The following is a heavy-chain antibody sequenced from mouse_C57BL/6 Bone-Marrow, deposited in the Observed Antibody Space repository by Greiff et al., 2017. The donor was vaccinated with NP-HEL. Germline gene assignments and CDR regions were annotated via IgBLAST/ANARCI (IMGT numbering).Heavy chain of an antibody. CDR1: GVDFSRYW. Sequence: GVDFSRYWMSWVRRAPGKGLEWIGEINPDSSTINYAPSLKDKFIISRDNAKNTLYLQMSKVRSEDTALYYCARAYYYGSSYWYFDVWGTGTTVTVSS. J-gene: IGHJ1*03. D-gene: IGHD1-1*01. CDR3: ARAYYYGSSYWYFDV. CDR2: INPDSSTI. V-gene: IGHV4-1*01.